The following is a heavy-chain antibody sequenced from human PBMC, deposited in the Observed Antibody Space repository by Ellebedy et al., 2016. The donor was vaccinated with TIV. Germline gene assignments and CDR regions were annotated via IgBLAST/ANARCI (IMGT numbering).Heavy chain of an antibody. CDR3: ASGEQWLAPAY. J-gene: IGHJ4*02. V-gene: IGHV1-69*13. CDR2: FIPIFGTA. Sequence: AASVKVSCKASGGTFSSSAISWVLQAPGQGLEWMGGFIPIFGTANYAKKFQGRVTITADESSSTAYMGLVSLRSEDTAVYYCASGEQWLAPAYWGQGTLFTVSS. D-gene: IGHD6-19*01. CDR1: GGTFSSSA.